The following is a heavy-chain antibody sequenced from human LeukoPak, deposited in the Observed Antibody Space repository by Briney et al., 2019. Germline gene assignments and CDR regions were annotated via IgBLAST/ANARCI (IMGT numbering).Heavy chain of an antibody. V-gene: IGHV4-61*02. CDR2: IYTSGST. CDR3: ARETYYYGSGSYPPYYYYYMDV. J-gene: IGHJ6*03. Sequence: SETLSLTCTVSGGSISSGSYYWSWIRQPAGKGLEWIGRIYTSGSTNYNPSLKSRVTISVDTSKNQFSLKLSSVTAADTAVYYCARETYYYGSGSYPPYYYYYMDVWGKGTTVTISS. CDR1: GGSISSGSYY. D-gene: IGHD3-10*01.